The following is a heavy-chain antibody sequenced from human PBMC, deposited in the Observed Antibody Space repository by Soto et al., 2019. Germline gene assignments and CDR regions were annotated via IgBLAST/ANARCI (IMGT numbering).Heavy chain of an antibody. Sequence: SETLSLTCTVSGGSISSSSYYWGWIRQPPGKGLEWIGSIYYSGSTYYNPSLKSRVTISVDTSKNQFSLKLSSVTAADTAVYYCARSPTTVGYYYYYMDVWGKGTTVTVSS. J-gene: IGHJ6*03. CDR1: GGSISSSSYY. D-gene: IGHD4-17*01. CDR3: ARSPTTVGYYYYYMDV. V-gene: IGHV4-39*01. CDR2: IYYSGST.